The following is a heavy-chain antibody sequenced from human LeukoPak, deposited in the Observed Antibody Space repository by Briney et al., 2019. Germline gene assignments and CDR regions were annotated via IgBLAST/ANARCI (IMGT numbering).Heavy chain of an antibody. D-gene: IGHD5-18*01. CDR3: ARGISGYSYGSGAFDI. V-gene: IGHV1-46*01. CDR2: ISPSGGST. J-gene: IGHJ3*02. CDR1: GYTFTSYY. Sequence: ASVKVSCKASGYTFTSYYMHWVRQAPGQGLEWMGIISPSGGSTTYAQKFQGRVTMTRDTSTSTVYMEPSSLRSEDMAVYYCARGISGYSYGSGAFDIWGQGTMVTVSS.